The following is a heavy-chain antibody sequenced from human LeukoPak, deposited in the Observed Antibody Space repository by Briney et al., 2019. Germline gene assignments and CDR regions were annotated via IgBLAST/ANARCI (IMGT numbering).Heavy chain of an antibody. CDR1: GYIFTGFY. CDR2: INPNSGGT. Sequence: GASVKVSCKASGYIFTGFYMHWVRQAPGQGLEWMGWINPNSGGTDYAQKVQGRVTITRDTSINTAYMELSRLISDDTAVYYCARAPWYFDLWGRGTLVTVSS. J-gene: IGHJ2*01. V-gene: IGHV1-2*02. CDR3: ARAPWYFDL.